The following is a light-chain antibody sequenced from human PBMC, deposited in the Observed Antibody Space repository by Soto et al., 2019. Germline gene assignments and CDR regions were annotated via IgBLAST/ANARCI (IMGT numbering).Light chain of an antibody. CDR3: QKFNAVPT. Sequence: DIQMTQSPSSLSGSVGARVTITCRASQAISNYLAWYQQKPGKVPTLLISAASTLQSGVPSRFSGSGSGTDFTLTFSSLQPEDVATYYCQKFNAVPTFGGGTKVEI. V-gene: IGKV1-27*01. CDR2: AAS. CDR1: QAISNY. J-gene: IGKJ4*01.